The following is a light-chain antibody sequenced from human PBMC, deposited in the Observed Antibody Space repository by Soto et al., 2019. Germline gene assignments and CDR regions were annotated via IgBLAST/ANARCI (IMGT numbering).Light chain of an antibody. CDR3: GTWDSSLSAV. CDR2: DNN. Sequence: QSVLTQPPSVSGAPGQRVTISCTGSSSNTGADYDVHWYQHLPGSAPKLLIYDNNIRPSGVPDRFSGSKSGTSASLAITGLQAEDEGDYYCGTWDSSLSAVFGGGTKLTVL. J-gene: IGLJ2*01. CDR1: SSNTGADYD. V-gene: IGLV1-40*01.